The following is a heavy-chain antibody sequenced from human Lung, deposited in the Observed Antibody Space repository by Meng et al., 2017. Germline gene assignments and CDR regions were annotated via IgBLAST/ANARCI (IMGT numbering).Heavy chain of an antibody. CDR1: GFTFSSYA. V-gene: IGHV3-23*04. J-gene: IGHJ4*02. CDR3: AKDPTKLEPPL. D-gene: IGHD1-14*01. CDR2: ISGSGGST. Sequence: EGRLVGFGVGLVRPGWALRLSCAASGFTFSSYAMSWVRQAPGKGLEWVSAISGSGGSTYYTDSVKGRFTISRDNSKNTLYLQMNSLRAEDTAVYYCAKDPTKLEPPLWGQGTLVTGSS.